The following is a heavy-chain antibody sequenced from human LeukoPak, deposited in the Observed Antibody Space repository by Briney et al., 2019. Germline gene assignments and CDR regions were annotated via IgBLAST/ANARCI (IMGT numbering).Heavy chain of an antibody. CDR1: GFAFRSYA. J-gene: IGHJ5*01. D-gene: IGHD2-21*02. CDR2: ISDSGGCT. CDR3: AKDLPTRSRGDCPSDS. V-gene: IGHV3-23*01. Sequence: PGGSLRLSCAASGFAFRSYAMNWVRQAPGKGLEWVSGISDSGGCTNYADTVKGRFTISRDNSKNTLYLQMNSLRVEDTAVYYCAKDLPTRSRGDCPSDSWGRGTLVSVSS.